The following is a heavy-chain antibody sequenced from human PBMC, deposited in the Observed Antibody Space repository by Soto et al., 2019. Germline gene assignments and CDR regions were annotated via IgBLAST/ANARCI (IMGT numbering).Heavy chain of an antibody. Sequence: GGSLGLSYAATGSTFSTYGMYWVRQAPGKGPEWVTLISYDGNNKYYAGSVKGRFTISRDNSKNTLYLQMNSLRADDTAVYYCARDGLGYCSSTTCYARYFDSWGQGTLVTVSS. V-gene: IGHV3-30*03. J-gene: IGHJ4*02. D-gene: IGHD2-2*01. CDR2: ISYDGNNK. CDR1: GSTFSTYG. CDR3: ARDGLGYCSSTTCYARYFDS.